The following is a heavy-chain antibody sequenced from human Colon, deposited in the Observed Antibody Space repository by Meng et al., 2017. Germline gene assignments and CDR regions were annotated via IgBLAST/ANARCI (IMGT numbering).Heavy chain of an antibody. D-gene: IGHD1-26*01. CDR1: GGSISTGGYY. Sequence: QWQLQESGPGLVKPPQTLSLTCTVSGGSISTGGYYWSWIRQLPGKGLEWIGYIYYSGSTYYNPSLRSLVSISVDTSKNQFSLRLTSVTAADTAVYYCARVRRSGDDFDYWGQGTLVTVSS. V-gene: IGHV4-31*01. CDR3: ARVRRSGDDFDY. CDR2: IYYSGST. J-gene: IGHJ4*02.